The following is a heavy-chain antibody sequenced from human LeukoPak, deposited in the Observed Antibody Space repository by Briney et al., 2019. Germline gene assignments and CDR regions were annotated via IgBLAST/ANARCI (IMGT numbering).Heavy chain of an antibody. J-gene: IGHJ4*02. CDR2: INAGNGNT. V-gene: IGHV1-3*01. CDR1: GYTFTSYA. D-gene: IGHD2-15*01. CDR3: ARGADIVVVVPTLYYFDY. Sequence: ASVKVSCKAPGYTFTSYAMHWVRQAPGQRLEWMGWINAGNGNTKYSQKFQGRVTITRDTSASTAYMELSSLRSEDTAVYYCARGADIVVVVPTLYYFDYWGQGTLVTVSS.